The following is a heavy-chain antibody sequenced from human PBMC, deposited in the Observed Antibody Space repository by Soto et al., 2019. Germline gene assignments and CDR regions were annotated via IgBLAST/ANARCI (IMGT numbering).Heavy chain of an antibody. D-gene: IGHD6-19*01. J-gene: IGHJ3*02. CDR3: ARGAEVEWLVPAFDI. V-gene: IGHV3-74*01. Sequence: GGSLRLSCAASVFTFSSYWMHWVRQAPGKGLVWVSRINSDWSSTSYADSVKGRFTISRDNAKNTLYLQMNSLRPEDTAVYYCARGAEVEWLVPAFDIWGQGTMVTVSS. CDR1: VFTFSSYW. CDR2: INSDWSST.